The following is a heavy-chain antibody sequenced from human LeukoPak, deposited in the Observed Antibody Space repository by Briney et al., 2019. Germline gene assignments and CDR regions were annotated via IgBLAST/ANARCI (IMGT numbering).Heavy chain of an antibody. CDR3: ARVVNGYVI. CDR1: GGSISSYY. CDR2: IYYSGST. J-gene: IGHJ4*02. D-gene: IGHD5-12*01. V-gene: IGHV4-59*01. Sequence: PSETLSLTCTVSGGSISSYYWSWIRQPPGKGLEWIGYIYYSGSTNYNPSLKRRVTISVDTSKNQFSLKLSSVTAADTAVYYCARVVNGYVIWGQGTLVTASS.